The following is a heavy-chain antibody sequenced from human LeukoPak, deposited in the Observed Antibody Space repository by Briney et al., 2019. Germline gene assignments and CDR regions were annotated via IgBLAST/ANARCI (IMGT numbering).Heavy chain of an antibody. D-gene: IGHD1-1*01. CDR3: ARNVGSGFDY. CDR2: IIPILGIA. V-gene: IGHV1-69*04. CDR1: GGTFSSYA. Sequence: ASVKVSCKASGGTFSSYAISWVRQAPGQGFEWMGRIIPILGIANYAQKFQGRVTITSDKSTSTAYMELSSLRSEDTAVYYCARNVGSGFDYWGQGTLVTVSS. J-gene: IGHJ4*02.